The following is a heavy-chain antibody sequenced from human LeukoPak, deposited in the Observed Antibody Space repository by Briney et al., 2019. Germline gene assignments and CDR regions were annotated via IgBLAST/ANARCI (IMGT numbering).Heavy chain of an antibody. CDR3: AGSGIQTGYRFFY. D-gene: IGHD5-18*01. CDR2: IYSSGTT. Sequence: SETLSLTCTVSGDSISSSYYWAWIRQPPGKGLEWIGSIYSSGTTYYNPSLKSRVTISVDTSKNQFSLQLSSVTAADTAVYYCAGSGIQTGYRFFYWGQGTLVTVSS. V-gene: IGHV4-39*07. CDR1: GDSISSSYY. J-gene: IGHJ4*02.